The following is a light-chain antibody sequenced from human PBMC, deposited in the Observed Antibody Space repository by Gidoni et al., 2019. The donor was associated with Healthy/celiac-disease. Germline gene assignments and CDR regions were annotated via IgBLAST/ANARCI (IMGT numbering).Light chain of an antibody. CDR3: QTWGTGIRV. CDR1: SGHSSYA. V-gene: IGLV4-69*01. CDR2: LNSDGSH. J-gene: IGLJ3*02. Sequence: QLVLTQSPSASASLGASVKPTCTLSSGHSSYAIAWHQPQPEKGPRNLMKLNSDGSHSKGDGIPDRFSGSSSGAERYLTISSLQSEDESDYYFQTWGTGIRVFGGGTKLTVL.